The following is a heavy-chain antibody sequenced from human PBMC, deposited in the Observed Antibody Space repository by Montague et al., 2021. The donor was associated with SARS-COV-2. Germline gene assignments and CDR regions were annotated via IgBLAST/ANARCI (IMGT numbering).Heavy chain of an antibody. V-gene: IGHV4-59*01. D-gene: IGHD5-24*01. Sequence: SETLSLTCTVSGGSISSYYWSWIRQPPGEGMGWIGYVHYSGSTNYNSSLKSRGTISVDTSKNQFSLKLSPVTAADTAVYYCAGGVKMAPDYWGQGTLVTVSS. CDR2: VHYSGST. CDR3: AGGVKMAPDY. CDR1: GGSISSYY. J-gene: IGHJ4*02.